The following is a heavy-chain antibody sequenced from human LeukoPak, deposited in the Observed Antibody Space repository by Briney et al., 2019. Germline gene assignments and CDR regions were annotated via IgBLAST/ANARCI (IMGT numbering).Heavy chain of an antibody. Sequence: PSETLSLTCTVSGYFITTGYYWGCIRQPPGKGLEWIGTIHYTGSTYYNPSLKSRVTISVDTSKNQFSLKVRSVTAADTAMYYCARVTPGIAARPSEVLHWGQGTLLTVSS. CDR3: ARVTPGIAARPSEVLH. D-gene: IGHD6-6*01. CDR2: IHYTGST. V-gene: IGHV4-38-2*02. J-gene: IGHJ4*02. CDR1: GYFITTGYY.